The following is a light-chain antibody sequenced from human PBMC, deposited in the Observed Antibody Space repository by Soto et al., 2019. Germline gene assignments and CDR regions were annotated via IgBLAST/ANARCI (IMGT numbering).Light chain of an antibody. V-gene: IGLV1-44*01. CDR3: AAWDDSRNGPV. J-gene: IGLJ1*01. Sequence: QSVLTQPPSASGTPGQRVTISCSGSSSNIGSNTVNWYQQLPGTAPKLLIYSNNQRPSGDPDRFSGSKSGTSASLAISGLQSEDEADYYCAAWDDSRNGPVFGTGTKLTVL. CDR1: SSNIGSNT. CDR2: SNN.